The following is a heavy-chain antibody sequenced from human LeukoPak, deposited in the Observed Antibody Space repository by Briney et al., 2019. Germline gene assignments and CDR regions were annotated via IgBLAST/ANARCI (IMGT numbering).Heavy chain of an antibody. V-gene: IGHV3-9*01. J-gene: IGHJ6*02. CDR2: ISWNSGSI. CDR3: ARDREEKARIGGMDV. Sequence: GGSLRLSCAASGFTFDDYAMHWVRQAPGKGLERVSGISWNSGSIGYADSVKGRFTISRDNAKNSLYLQMNSLRAEDTAIYYCARDREEKARIGGMDVWGQGTTVIVSS. D-gene: IGHD3-16*01. CDR1: GFTFDDYA.